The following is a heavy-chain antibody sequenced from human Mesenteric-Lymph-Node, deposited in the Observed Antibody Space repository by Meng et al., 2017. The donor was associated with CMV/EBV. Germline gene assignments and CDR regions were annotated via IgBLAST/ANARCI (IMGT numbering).Heavy chain of an antibody. D-gene: IGHD5-24*01. Sequence: GESLKISCAASGFTFSSYSMNWVRQAPGKGLEWVSYISSSSSTIYYADSVKGRFTISRDNAKNSLYLQMNSLRAEDTAVYYCAREGEMATFRGDYWGQGRLVTVSS. CDR2: ISSSSSTI. CDR1: GFTFSSYS. CDR3: AREGEMATFRGDY. V-gene: IGHV3-48*04. J-gene: IGHJ4*02.